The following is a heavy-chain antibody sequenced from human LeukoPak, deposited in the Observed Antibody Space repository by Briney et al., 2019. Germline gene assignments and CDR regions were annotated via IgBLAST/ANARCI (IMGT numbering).Heavy chain of an antibody. CDR1: GESFSGYY. Sequence: SETLSLTCAVYGESFSGYYWSWLPQPPGKGLEWVGEINHSRSTNYNPSLKSRVTISVDTSKNQFSLKLSSVTAADTAVYYCARAVPAGFGSSWYGGAVDYWGQGTLVTVSS. D-gene: IGHD6-13*01. CDR3: ARAVPAGFGSSWYGGAVDY. CDR2: INHSRST. J-gene: IGHJ4*02. V-gene: IGHV4-34*01.